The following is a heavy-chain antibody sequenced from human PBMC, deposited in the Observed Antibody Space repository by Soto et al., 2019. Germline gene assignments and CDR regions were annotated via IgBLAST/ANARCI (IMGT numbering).Heavy chain of an antibody. Sequence: ASVKVSCKASGHTFTNNDINWVRQAAGQGLEWMGWMNPYSGNTGYARNFHGRVTMTRDNSITTAYMELSSLRSEDTAVYYCVRAPLDYYSADYFDNWGQGTLVTVSS. J-gene: IGHJ4*02. V-gene: IGHV1-8*01. CDR2: MNPYSGNT. D-gene: IGHD2-21*01. CDR3: VRAPLDYYSADYFDN. CDR1: GHTFTNND.